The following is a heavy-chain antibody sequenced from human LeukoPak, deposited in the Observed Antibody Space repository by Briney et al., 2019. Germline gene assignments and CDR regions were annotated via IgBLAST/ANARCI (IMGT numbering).Heavy chain of an antibody. V-gene: IGHV4-59*01. Sequence: SEALSLTCTVSGGSISSYYWSWIRQPPGKGLEWIGYIYYSGSTNYNPSPKSRVTISVDTSKNQFSLKLSSVTTADTAVYYCARDRLHQNYWGQGTLVTVSS. J-gene: IGHJ4*02. D-gene: IGHD4-11*01. CDR2: IYYSGST. CDR1: GGSISSYY. CDR3: ARDRLHQNY.